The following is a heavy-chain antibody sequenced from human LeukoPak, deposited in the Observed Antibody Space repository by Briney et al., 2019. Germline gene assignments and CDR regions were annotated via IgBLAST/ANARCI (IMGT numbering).Heavy chain of an antibody. CDR1: GGSISSYY. D-gene: IGHD2-15*01. CDR2: IYYSGST. Sequence: PSETLSLTCTVSGGSISSYYWSWIRQPPGKGLEWIGYIYYSGSTTYNPSLKSRVTISVDTSKNQFSLKLSSVTAADTAVYYCASSPGYCSGGSCYPWGFDYWGQGTLVTVSS. V-gene: IGHV4-59*01. CDR3: ASSPGYCSGGSCYPWGFDY. J-gene: IGHJ4*02.